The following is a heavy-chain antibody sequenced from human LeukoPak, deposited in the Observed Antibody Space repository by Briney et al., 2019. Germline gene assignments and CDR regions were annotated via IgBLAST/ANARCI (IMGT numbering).Heavy chain of an antibody. CDR3: ASTSENSFVSDY. D-gene: IGHD5-18*01. CDR1: SGSVSSGDYF. CDR2: IYSSGAT. V-gene: IGHV4-61*02. Sequence: SQTLSLTCTVSSGSVSSGDYFWSWIRQPAGKGLEWIGRIYSSGATTSNPSLKSRLTISMDTSKNQFSLKMTSVTAADTAVYYCASTSENSFVSDYWGQGTLVTVSS. J-gene: IGHJ4*02.